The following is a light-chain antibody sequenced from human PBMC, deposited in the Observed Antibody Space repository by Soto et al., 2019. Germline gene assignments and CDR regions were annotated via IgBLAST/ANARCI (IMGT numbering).Light chain of an antibody. V-gene: IGKV4-1*01. CDR2: WAS. CDR3: QQYYSTPLT. J-gene: IGKJ4*01. Sequence: IVSTQSPDSLAVFLCQGTTITCGSTQSGLYSTHNKNYLAWYQQKPGQPPKLLIYWASTRESGVPDRFSGSGSGTDFTLTISSLQAEDVAVYYCQQYYSTPLTFGGGTKVAIK. CDR1: QSGLYSTHNKNY.